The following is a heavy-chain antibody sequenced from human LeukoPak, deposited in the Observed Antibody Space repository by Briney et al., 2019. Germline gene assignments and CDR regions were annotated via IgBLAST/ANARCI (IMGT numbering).Heavy chain of an antibody. J-gene: IGHJ6*03. CDR3: ARDSTLNYYYDSSGLNYYYYMDV. CDR2: IIPIFGTA. D-gene: IGHD3-22*01. V-gene: IGHV1-69*05. CDR1: GGTFSSYA. Sequence: PGSSVKVSCKASGGTFSSYAISWVRQAPGQGLEWMEGIIPIFGTANYAQKFQGRVTITTDESTSTAYMEPSSLRSEDTAVYYCARDSTLNYYYDSSGLNYYYYMDVWGKGTTVTVSS.